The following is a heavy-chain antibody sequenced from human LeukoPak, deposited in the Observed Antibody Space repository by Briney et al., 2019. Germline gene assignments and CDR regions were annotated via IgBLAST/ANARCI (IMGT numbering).Heavy chain of an antibody. CDR1: GGSISSYY. Sequence: PSETLSLTCTVSGGSISSYYWSWIRQPPGKRLEWIGHICYSGSTNYNPSLKSRVTISVDTSKNQFSLKLSSVTAADTAVYYCASRSSIWSGYQDTLYYFDSWGQGTLVTASS. CDR3: ASRSSIWSGYQDTLYYFDS. V-gene: IGHV4-59*01. D-gene: IGHD3-3*01. J-gene: IGHJ4*02. CDR2: ICYSGST.